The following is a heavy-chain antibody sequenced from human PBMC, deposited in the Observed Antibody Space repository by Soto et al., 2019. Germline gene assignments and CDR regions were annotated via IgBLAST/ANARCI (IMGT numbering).Heavy chain of an antibody. CDR2: IPWNSGTL. Sequence: SLRLSCVASGFTFNDFAMHWVRQAPGKGLEWVSGIPWNSGTLDYADSVRGRFSVSRDNAKNSLYLQMNSLRVEDTALYYCARHRGYHYYGMDVWGQGTTATVSS. J-gene: IGHJ6*02. V-gene: IGHV3-9*01. CDR3: ARHRGYHYYGMDV. CDR1: GFTFNDFA.